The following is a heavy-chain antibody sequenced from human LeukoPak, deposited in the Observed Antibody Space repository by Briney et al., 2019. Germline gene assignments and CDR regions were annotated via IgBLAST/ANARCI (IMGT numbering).Heavy chain of an antibody. V-gene: IGHV3-23*01. J-gene: IGHJ4*02. CDR1: GFTFSGHG. CDR3: ARDLHSSGWYHFDY. D-gene: IGHD6-19*01. Sequence: GGSLRLSCAASGFTFSGHGMNWVRQAPGKGLEWVSGITGSGATTYYADSVKGRFTISRDNAKNSLYLQMNSLRAEDTAVYYCARDLHSSGWYHFDYWGQGILVTVSS. CDR2: ITGSGATT.